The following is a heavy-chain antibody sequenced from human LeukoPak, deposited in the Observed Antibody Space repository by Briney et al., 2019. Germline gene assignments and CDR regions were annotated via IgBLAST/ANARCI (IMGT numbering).Heavy chain of an antibody. CDR1: GGSFSGYY. CDR2: IYYSGST. Sequence: SETLSLTCAVYGGSFSGYYWSWIRQPPGKGLEWIGYIYYSGSTYYNPSLKSRVTISVDTSKNQFSLKLSSVTAADTAVYYCARESHTDIVVVPAAADYYYMDVWGKGTTVTVSS. D-gene: IGHD2-2*01. J-gene: IGHJ6*03. V-gene: IGHV4-30-4*08. CDR3: ARESHTDIVVVPAAADYYYMDV.